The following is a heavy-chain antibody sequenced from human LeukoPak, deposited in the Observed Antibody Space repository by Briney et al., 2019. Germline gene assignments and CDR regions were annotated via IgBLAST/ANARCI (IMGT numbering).Heavy chain of an antibody. D-gene: IGHD2-8*02. Sequence: GGSLRLSCAASGFTLSTYAMNWVRQTPGKGLEWVAATSSSDAGTYHADSVRGRFTISRDNSKNTLYLQMNSLRAEDTAVYYCAKDTPTAGRYDAFDIWGQGTMVTVSS. V-gene: IGHV3-23*01. CDR2: TSSSDAGT. CDR1: GFTLSTYA. J-gene: IGHJ3*02. CDR3: AKDTPTAGRYDAFDI.